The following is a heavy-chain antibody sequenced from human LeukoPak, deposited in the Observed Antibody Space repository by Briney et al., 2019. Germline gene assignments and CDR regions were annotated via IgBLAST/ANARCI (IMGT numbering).Heavy chain of an antibody. CDR3: ARDVSAGGTNWFDP. CDR2: INPNSGGP. V-gene: IGHV1-2*02. J-gene: IGHJ5*02. Sequence: VASVKVSCTASGYTFTGYYIHWVRQAPGQGLEWMGWINPNSGGPNYAQKFQGRVTMTRDTSISTAYMEMSSRRYDDKDVYYCARDVSAGGTNWFDPWGQGTLVTVSS. CDR1: GYTFTGYY. D-gene: IGHD3-16*01.